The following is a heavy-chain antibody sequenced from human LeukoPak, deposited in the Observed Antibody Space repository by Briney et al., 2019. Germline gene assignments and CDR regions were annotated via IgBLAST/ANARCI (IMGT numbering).Heavy chain of an antibody. V-gene: IGHV1-18*01. J-gene: IGHJ3*02. Sequence: ASVKVSCKASGYTFTSYGISWVRQAPGQGLEWMGWISAYNGNTNYAQKLQGRVTMTTDTSTSTAYMELRSLRSDDTAVYYCARPIVVVPAAMGGAFDIWGQGTMVTVSS. CDR1: GYTFTSYG. CDR2: ISAYNGNT. D-gene: IGHD2-2*01. CDR3: ARPIVVVPAAMGGAFDI.